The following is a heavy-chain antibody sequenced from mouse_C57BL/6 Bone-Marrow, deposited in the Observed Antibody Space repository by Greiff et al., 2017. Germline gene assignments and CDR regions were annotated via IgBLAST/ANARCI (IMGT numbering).Heavy chain of an antibody. Sequence: QVQLKESGAELAKPGASVKLSCKASGYTFTSYWMHWVKQRPGQGLEWIGYINPSSGYTKYNQKFKDKATLTADKSSSTAYMQLSSLTYEDSAVYYCGRGRDSNPRAMDYWGQGTSVTVSS. CDR2: INPSSGYT. D-gene: IGHD2-5*01. CDR1: GYTFTSYW. V-gene: IGHV1-7*01. CDR3: GRGRDSNPRAMDY. J-gene: IGHJ4*01.